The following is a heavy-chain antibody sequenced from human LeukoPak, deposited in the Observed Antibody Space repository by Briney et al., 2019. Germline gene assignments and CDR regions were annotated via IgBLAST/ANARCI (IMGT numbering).Heavy chain of an antibody. CDR1: GGSISSSSYY. Sequence: PSETLSLTCTVSGGSISSSSYYWGWIRQPPGKGLEWIGSIYYSGSTYYNPSLKSRVTISVDTSKNQFSLKLSSVTAADTAVYYCARDPPPYSGYDGGAFDIWGQGTMVTVSS. CDR3: ARDPPPYSGYDGGAFDI. CDR2: IYYSGST. V-gene: IGHV4-39*07. J-gene: IGHJ3*02. D-gene: IGHD5-12*01.